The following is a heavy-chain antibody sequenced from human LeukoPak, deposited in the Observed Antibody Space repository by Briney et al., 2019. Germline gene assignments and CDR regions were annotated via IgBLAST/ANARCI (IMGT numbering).Heavy chain of an antibody. CDR2: ISYDGSNK. J-gene: IGHJ6*03. D-gene: IGHD6-6*01. V-gene: IGHV3-30*01. CDR1: GFTFSSYA. Sequence: QPGGSLRLSCAASGFTFSSYAMHWVRQAPGKGLEWVAVISYDGSNKYYADSVKGRFTISRDNSKNTLYLQMNSLRAEDTAVYYCAREGRFRIAARRSPRDYYYMDVWGKGTTVTVSS. CDR3: AREGRFRIAARRSPRDYYYMDV.